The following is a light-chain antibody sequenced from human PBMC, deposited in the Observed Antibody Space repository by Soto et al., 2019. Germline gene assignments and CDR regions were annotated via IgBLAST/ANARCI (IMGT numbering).Light chain of an antibody. CDR1: QSVSYY. Sequence: DIVLTQSPGTLSLSPGERATLSCRASQSVSYYLAWYQQKPGQAPRLLIYGASSRATGIPDRFSGSGSGTDFTLPISRLEPEEFAVYDCQQYGSSLTVGGGPKVDLK. J-gene: IGKJ4*01. CDR2: GAS. V-gene: IGKV3-20*01. CDR3: QQYGSSLT.